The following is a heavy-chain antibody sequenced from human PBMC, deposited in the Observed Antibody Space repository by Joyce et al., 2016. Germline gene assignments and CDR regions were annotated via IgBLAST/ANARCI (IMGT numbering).Heavy chain of an antibody. CDR3: AKGTTATYLFDY. J-gene: IGHJ4*02. D-gene: IGHD4-17*01. Sequence: EVQLLDSGGGLVQPGGSLRLSCVASGFTFSSYAMSWVRQAPGKGLEWVSVFSGSGGSTYYADPVKGRLTVSRDNSKNTLYLQMNSLRVEDTAVYYCAKGTTATYLFDYWGQGSLVIVSS. CDR1: GFTFSSYA. CDR2: FSGSGGST. V-gene: IGHV3-23*01.